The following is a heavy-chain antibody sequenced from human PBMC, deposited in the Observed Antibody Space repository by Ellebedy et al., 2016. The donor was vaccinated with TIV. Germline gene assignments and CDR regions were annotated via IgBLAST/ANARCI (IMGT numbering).Heavy chain of an antibody. CDR2: ISYSGST. J-gene: IGHJ4*02. V-gene: IGHV4-39*07. Sequence: SETLSLTCSVSGGSISSTSFYWGWIRQPPGKGLEWIGSISYSGSTYYNPSLKSRVTISVDTSKNQFSLKLSSVTAADTAVYYCVRGPWGELGKADFGLWGQGTLVTVSS. D-gene: IGHD7-27*01. CDR1: GGSISSTSFY. CDR3: VRGPWGELGKADFGL.